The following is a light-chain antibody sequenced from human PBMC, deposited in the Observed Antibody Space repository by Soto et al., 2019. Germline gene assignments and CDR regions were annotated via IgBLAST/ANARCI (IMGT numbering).Light chain of an antibody. CDR1: KSDIGVYDF. V-gene: IGLV2-8*01. Sequence: QSVLTQPPSAAGSPGQSVTISCTGTKSDIGVYDFVSVYQHHPGKAPRLIIYEVVQRPSGVPDRFSGSKSGNTAPLTLSGLQAADEADYFCKSYAGSNTYVFGSGTKVTVL. J-gene: IGLJ1*01. CDR2: EVV. CDR3: KSYAGSNTYV.